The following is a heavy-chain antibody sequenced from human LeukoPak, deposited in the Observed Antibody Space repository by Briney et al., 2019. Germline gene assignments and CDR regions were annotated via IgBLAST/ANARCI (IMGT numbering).Heavy chain of an antibody. CDR3: ARAITSGYSSSWPEEYYFDY. CDR1: GGSISSHF. D-gene: IGHD6-13*01. V-gene: IGHV4-59*08. J-gene: IGHJ4*02. CDR2: IYYSGST. Sequence: SETLSLTCTVSGGSISSHFWSWIRQPPGKGLEWIGYIYYSGSTNYNPSLKSRVTISVDTSKNQFSLKLSSVTAADTAVYYCARAITSGYSSSWPEEYYFDYWGQGTLVTVSS.